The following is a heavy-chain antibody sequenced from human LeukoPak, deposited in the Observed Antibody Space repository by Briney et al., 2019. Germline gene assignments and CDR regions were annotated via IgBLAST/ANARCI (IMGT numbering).Heavy chain of an antibody. CDR3: ARGSPEPYYYDSSFDY. Sequence: GGSLRLSCAASGFTFSSYSMNWVRQAPGKGLEWVSSISGSGGTTNYADSVKGRFTISRDNFQNILFLQMYSLRGEDTAIYYCARGSPEPYYYDSSFDYWGQGTLVTVSS. D-gene: IGHD3-22*01. J-gene: IGHJ4*02. CDR1: GFTFSSYS. CDR2: ISGSGGTT. V-gene: IGHV3-23*01.